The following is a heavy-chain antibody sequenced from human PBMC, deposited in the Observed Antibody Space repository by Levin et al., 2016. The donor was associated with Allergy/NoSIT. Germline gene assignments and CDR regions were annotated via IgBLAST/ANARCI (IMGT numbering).Heavy chain of an antibody. Sequence: GESLKISCAASGFTFSDYSMHWVRQAPGKGLEWVASISSSSDYIYYPVSLKGRFTISRDNAQNSLYLQISSLRVEDMAVYYCASVEGLRWFGEPIASWGQGTLVTVSS. J-gene: IGHJ4*02. CDR1: GFTFSDYS. CDR2: ISSSSDYI. V-gene: IGHV3-21*01. D-gene: IGHD3-10*01. CDR3: ASVEGLRWFGEPIAS.